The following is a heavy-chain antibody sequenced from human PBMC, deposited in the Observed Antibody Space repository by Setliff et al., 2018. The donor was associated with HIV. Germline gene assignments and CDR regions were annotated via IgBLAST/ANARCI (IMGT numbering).Heavy chain of an antibody. V-gene: IGHV4-31*03. D-gene: IGHD5-18*01. CDR1: SGSISSGTYY. CDR2: IDYSGSA. CDR3: AREGKTALVTKYFDY. Sequence: SETLSLTCTVSSGSISSGTYYWSWIRQYPGKGLEWIGYIDYSGSAFYNPSLKSRIAISRDTSKNQFSLKMNSVTAADTAVYYCAREGKTALVTKYFDYWGHGKLVTV. J-gene: IGHJ4*01.